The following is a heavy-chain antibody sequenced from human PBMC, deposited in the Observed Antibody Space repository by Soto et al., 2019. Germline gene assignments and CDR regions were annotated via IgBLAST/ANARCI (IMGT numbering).Heavy chain of an antibody. CDR3: ARGRLDAFDI. J-gene: IGHJ3*02. Sequence: SETLSLTCAVSGGSISSGGYSWSWIRQPPGKGLEWIGYIYHSGSTYYDPSLKSRVTISVDRSKNQFSLKLSSVTAADTAVYYCARGRLDAFDIWGQGTMVTVSS. CDR2: IYHSGST. V-gene: IGHV4-30-2*01. CDR1: GGSISSGGYS.